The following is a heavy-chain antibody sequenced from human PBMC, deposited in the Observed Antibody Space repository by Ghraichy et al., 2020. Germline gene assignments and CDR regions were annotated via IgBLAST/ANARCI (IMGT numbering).Heavy chain of an antibody. D-gene: IGHD6-13*01. V-gene: IGHV1-69*04. CDR2: IIPILGIA. J-gene: IGHJ6*02. CDR1: GGTFSSYA. Sequence: SVKVSCKASGGTFSSYAISWVRQAPGQGLEWMGRIIPILGIANYAQKFQGRVTITADKSTSTAYMELSSLRSEDTAVYYCATSMAVDIAAAGGGGMDVWGQGTTVTVSS. CDR3: ATSMAVDIAAAGGGGMDV.